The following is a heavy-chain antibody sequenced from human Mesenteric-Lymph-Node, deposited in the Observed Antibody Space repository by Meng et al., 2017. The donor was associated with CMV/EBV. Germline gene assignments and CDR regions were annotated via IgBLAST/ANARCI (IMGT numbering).Heavy chain of an antibody. CDR2: ISSSSSYI. J-gene: IGHJ4*02. CDR1: GFTFSSYS. V-gene: IGHV3-21*01. CDR3: AKESGWFD. D-gene: IGHD6-19*01. Sequence: GGSLRLSCAASGFTFSSYSMNWVRQAPGKGLEWVSSISSSSSYIYYADSVKGRFTISRDNSKNTLSLQLNNLRADDTAVYYCAKESGWFDWGQGTLVTVSS.